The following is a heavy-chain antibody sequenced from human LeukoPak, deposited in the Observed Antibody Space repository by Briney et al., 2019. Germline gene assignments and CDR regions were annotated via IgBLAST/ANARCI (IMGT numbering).Heavy chain of an antibody. CDR2: IYTSGST. D-gene: IGHD6-6*01. Sequence: SETLSLTCTVSGGSISSYYWSWIRQPAGKGLEWIGRIYTSGSTNYNPSLKSRVTMSVDTSKNQFSLKLSSVTAADMAVYYCASIAARPFYYYYYMDVWGKGTTVTVSS. CDR3: ASIAARPFYYYYYMDV. V-gene: IGHV4-4*07. CDR1: GGSISSYY. J-gene: IGHJ6*03.